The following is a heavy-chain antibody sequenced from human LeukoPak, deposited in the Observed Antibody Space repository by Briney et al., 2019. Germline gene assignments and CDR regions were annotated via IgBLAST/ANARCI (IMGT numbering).Heavy chain of an antibody. D-gene: IGHD3-10*01. CDR2: ISGSGGST. J-gene: IGHJ4*02. CDR1: GFTFSSYA. CDR3: AKGNHPHGSGSYYPYYFDY. Sequence: PGGSLRLSCAASGFTFSSYAMSWVRQAPGKGLEWVSAISGSGGSTYYADSVKGRFTISRDNSKNTLYLQMNSLRAEDTAVYYCAKGNHPHGSGSYYPYYFDYWGQGTLVTVSS. V-gene: IGHV3-23*01.